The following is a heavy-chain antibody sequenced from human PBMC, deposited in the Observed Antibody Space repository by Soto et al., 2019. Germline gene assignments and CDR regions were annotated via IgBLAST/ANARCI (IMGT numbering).Heavy chain of an antibody. D-gene: IGHD6-19*01. J-gene: IGHJ6*02. CDR1: GGTFSSYA. V-gene: IGHV1-69*13. Sequence: SVKVSCKASGGTFSSYAISWVRQAPGQGLEWMGGIIPIFGTANYAQKFQGRVTITADESTSKAYMELSSLRSEDTAVYYCARAYSSGPYGMDVWGQGTKVTVSS. CDR2: IIPIFGTA. CDR3: ARAYSSGPYGMDV.